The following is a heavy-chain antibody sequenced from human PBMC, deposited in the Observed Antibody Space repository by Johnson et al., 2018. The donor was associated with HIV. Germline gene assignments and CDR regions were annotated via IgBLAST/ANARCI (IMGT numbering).Heavy chain of an antibody. Sequence: EQLVESGGGVVRPGGSLRLSCAASGFTFDDYGMSWVRQAPGKGLEWVSGINWNGGSTGYADSVKGRFTISRDNAKNSLYLQMNSLRAEDTALYYCARSTVGATTGGAFDIWGQGTMVTVSS. CDR1: GFTFDDYG. J-gene: IGHJ3*02. D-gene: IGHD1-26*01. CDR3: ARSTVGATTGGAFDI. CDR2: INWNGGST. V-gene: IGHV3-20*04.